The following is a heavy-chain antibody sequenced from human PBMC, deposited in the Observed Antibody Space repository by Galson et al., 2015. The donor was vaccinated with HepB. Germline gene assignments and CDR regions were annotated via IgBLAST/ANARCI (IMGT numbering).Heavy chain of an antibody. CDR1: GFTFSSYD. J-gene: IGHJ6*02. D-gene: IGHD1-26*01. CDR3: AKAGRRSYDRRYYPPMDI. CDR2: ISHRGGST. Sequence: SLRLSCAASGFTFSSYDMSWVRQAPGKGLEWVSAISHRGGSTYYADSVKGRFTISRDNSRNTLYLQMNSLRAEDTAVYYCAKAGRRSYDRRYYPPMDIGGQGATVSVFS. V-gene: IGHV3-23*01.